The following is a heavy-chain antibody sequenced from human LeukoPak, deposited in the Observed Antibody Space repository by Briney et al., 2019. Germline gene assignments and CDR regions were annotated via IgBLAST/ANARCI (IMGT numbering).Heavy chain of an antibody. CDR3: ARDEISSSGSLNGAFDI. V-gene: IGHV3-30-3*01. Sequence: GGSLRLSCAASGFTFSSYAMHWVRQAPGKGLEWVAVISYDGSNKYYADSVKGRFTISRDNSKNTLYLQMNSLRSEDTAVYYCARDEISSSGSLNGAFDIWGQGTMVTVSS. D-gene: IGHD3-22*01. J-gene: IGHJ3*02. CDR2: ISYDGSNK. CDR1: GFTFSSYA.